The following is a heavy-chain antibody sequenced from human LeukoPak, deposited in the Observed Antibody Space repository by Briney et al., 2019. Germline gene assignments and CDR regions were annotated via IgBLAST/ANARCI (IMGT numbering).Heavy chain of an antibody. CDR1: GYTFTGYF. D-gene: IGHD3-22*01. J-gene: IGHJ3*02. Sequence: AASVKVSCKASGYTFTGYFVHWVRQAPGQGLQWMGWINPNTGGTNYAQKFQGRVTMTRDTSISTAYMELSRLRSDDTAVYYCARALHTMIVVAPRRAFDIWGQGTMVTVSS. CDR3: ARALHTMIVVAPRRAFDI. CDR2: INPNTGGT. V-gene: IGHV1-2*02.